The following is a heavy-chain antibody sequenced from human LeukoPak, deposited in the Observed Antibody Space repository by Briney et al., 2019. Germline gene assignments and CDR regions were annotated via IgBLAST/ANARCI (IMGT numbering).Heavy chain of an antibody. D-gene: IGHD3-16*01. J-gene: IGHJ4*02. CDR2: IYTGGTT. CDR3: AREISRFGI. V-gene: IGHV3-66*01. CDR1: GFTVSSSNY. Sequence: PGGSLRLSCAASGFTVSSSNYMNWVRQAPGKGLEWVSGIYTGGTTYYTDSVKGRFTISGDNPNNTLYLQMHSLRAEDTAVYYCAREISRFGIWGQGTLVTVSS.